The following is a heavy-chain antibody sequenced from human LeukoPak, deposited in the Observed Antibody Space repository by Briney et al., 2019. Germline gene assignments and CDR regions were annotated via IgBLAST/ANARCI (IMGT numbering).Heavy chain of an antibody. CDR2: ISYDGSNK. V-gene: IGHV3-30*18. CDR3: AKENYGDYFDTFDI. D-gene: IGHD4-17*01. Sequence: GRSLRLSCAASGFTFSSYGMHWVRQAPGKGLEWVAVISYDGSNKYYADSVKGRFTISRDNSKNTLYLQMNSLRAEDTAVYYCAKENYGDYFDTFDIWGQGTMVTVSS. J-gene: IGHJ3*02. CDR1: GFTFSSYG.